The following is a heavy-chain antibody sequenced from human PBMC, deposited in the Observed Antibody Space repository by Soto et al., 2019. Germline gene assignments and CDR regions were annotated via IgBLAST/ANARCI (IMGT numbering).Heavy chain of an antibody. J-gene: IGHJ6*02. CDR1: GGSFSGYY. CDR2: INHSGST. V-gene: IGHV4-34*01. D-gene: IGHD6-19*01. CDR3: ARDYSSGWYDHYYYYYGMDV. Sequence: SETLSLTCAVYGGSFSGYYWSWIRQPPGKGLGWIGEINHSGSTNYNPSLKSRVTISVDTSKNQFSLKLSSVTAADTAVYYCARDYSSGWYDHYYYYYGMDVWGQGTTVTVS.